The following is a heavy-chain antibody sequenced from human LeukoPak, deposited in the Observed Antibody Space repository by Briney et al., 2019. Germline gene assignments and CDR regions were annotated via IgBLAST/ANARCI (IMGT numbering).Heavy chain of an antibody. V-gene: IGHV1-18*01. CDR3: AARLYGMDV. CDR2: ISAYNGNT. CDR1: GYTFTSYG. Sequence: GASVKVSCKASGYTFTSYGISWVRQAPGQGLEWMGWISAYNGNTNYAQKLQGRVTMTTDTSTSTAYMELSSLRSEDTAVYYCAARLYGMDVWGQGTTVTVSS. J-gene: IGHJ6*02. D-gene: IGHD6-25*01.